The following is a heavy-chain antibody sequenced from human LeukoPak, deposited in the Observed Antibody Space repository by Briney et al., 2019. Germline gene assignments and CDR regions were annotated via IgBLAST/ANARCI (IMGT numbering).Heavy chain of an antibody. V-gene: IGHV4-39*01. J-gene: IGHJ5*02. D-gene: IGHD3-3*01. Sequence: PSETLSLTCTVSGGSISGTDYSWGWLRQTPGEGLEWIGSIYYSGYAYFSPSLKSRVTMSVETSRNQFSLRVTSVGAADTGLYYGARHWSPGRNWFDPWGQGTLVTVSS. CDR2: IYYSGYA. CDR1: GGSISGTDYS. CDR3: ARHWSPGRNWFDP.